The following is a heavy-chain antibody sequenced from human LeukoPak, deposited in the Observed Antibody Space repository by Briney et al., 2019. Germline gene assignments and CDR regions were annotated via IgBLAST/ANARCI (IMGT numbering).Heavy chain of an antibody. CDR3: ARDTHSGGETFDY. CDR2: IIPIFNTA. V-gene: IGHV1-69*06. D-gene: IGHD4-17*01. J-gene: IGHJ4*02. Sequence: ASVKVSCKASGGTFSSYAIGWVRQAPGQGLQWMGGIIPIFNTANYAQKFQGRVTITADKSTTTAYMELRSLRSEDTAVYYCARDTHSGGETFDYWGQGTLVTVSS. CDR1: GGTFSSYA.